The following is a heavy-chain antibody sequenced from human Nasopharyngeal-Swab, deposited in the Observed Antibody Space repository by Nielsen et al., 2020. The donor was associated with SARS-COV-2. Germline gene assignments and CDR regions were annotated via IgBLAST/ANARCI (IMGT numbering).Heavy chain of an antibody. D-gene: IGHD5-12*01. J-gene: IGHJ4*02. CDR1: GYTFTGYY. CDR3: ARAKYSGYEVYY. V-gene: IGHV1-2*02. Sequence: ASVKVSCKASGYTFTGYYMHWVRQAPGQGLEWMGGINPNSGGTNYAQKFQGRVTMTRDTSISTAYMELSRLRSDDTAVYYCARAKYSGYEVYYWGQGTLVTVSS. CDR2: INPNSGGT.